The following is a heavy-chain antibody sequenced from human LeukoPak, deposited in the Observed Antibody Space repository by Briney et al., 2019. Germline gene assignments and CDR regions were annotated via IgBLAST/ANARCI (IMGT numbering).Heavy chain of an antibody. Sequence: PGGSLRLSCAASGFTFSSYAMSWVRQAPGKGLEWVSAISGSGGSTYYADSVKGRFTISRDNSRNTLYLQMNSLRAEDTAVYYCAKTVLQEYYLDYWGQGTLVTVSS. CDR3: AKTVLQEYYLDY. V-gene: IGHV3-23*01. CDR2: ISGSGGST. CDR1: GFTFSSYA. D-gene: IGHD3-10*01. J-gene: IGHJ4*02.